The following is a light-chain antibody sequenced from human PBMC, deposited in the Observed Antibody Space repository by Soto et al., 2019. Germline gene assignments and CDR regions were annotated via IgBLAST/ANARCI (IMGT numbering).Light chain of an antibody. CDR1: SNDVGTYNL. J-gene: IGLJ2*01. V-gene: IGLV2-23*01. CDR3: CSYGRSVV. CDR2: EAS. Sequence: QSVLTQPASVSGSPGQSITISCTGISNDVGTYNLVSWYQHHPGKAPKLIIYEASKRPSGVPNRFSGSKSGNTASLTISGLHAEDEADSYCCSYGRSVVFGGGTELTVL.